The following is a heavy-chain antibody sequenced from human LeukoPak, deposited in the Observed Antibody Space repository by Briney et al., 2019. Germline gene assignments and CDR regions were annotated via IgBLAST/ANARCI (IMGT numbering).Heavy chain of an antibody. V-gene: IGHV4-39*01. CDR2: VYYSGST. Sequence: SETLSLTCTVSGASISSSSYYWGWVRQPPGKGLEWIGSVYYSGSTYYNPSLKTRVTISLDTSKNQFSLKLSSVTAADTAVYYCARGLGITGTAPIDYWGQGTLVTVSS. CDR3: ARGLGITGTAPIDY. J-gene: IGHJ4*02. D-gene: IGHD1/OR15-1a*01. CDR1: GASISSSSYY.